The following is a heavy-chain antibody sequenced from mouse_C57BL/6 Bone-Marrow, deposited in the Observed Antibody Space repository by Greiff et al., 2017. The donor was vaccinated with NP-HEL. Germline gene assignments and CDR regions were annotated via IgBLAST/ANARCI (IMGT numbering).Heavy chain of an antibody. J-gene: IGHJ1*03. CDR1: GFTFSDYY. CDR2: ISNGGGST. CDR3: ARHHYYGSSYVLYWYFDV. V-gene: IGHV5-12*01. D-gene: IGHD1-1*01. Sequence: EVMLVESGGGLVQPGGSLKLSCAASGFTFSDYYMYWVRQTPEKRLEWVAYISNGGGSTYYPDTVKGRFTISRDNAKNTLYLQMSRLKSEDTAMYYCARHHYYGSSYVLYWYFDVWGTGTTVTVSS.